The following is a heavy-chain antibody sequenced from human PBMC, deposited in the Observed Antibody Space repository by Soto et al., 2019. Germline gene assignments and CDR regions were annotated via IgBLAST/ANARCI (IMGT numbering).Heavy chain of an antibody. CDR3: GRDGHSSDWYEFDS. Sequence: QVQLVESGGGVVQPGRSLRLSCAASGFTFSSYAMHWVRQAPGKGLEWVAVIWYDGSNKYYADSVKGRFTISRDNSKNTLYLQMNSLSAEDTAVYHCGRDGHSSDWYEFDSWGQGALVTVSS. D-gene: IGHD6-13*01. V-gene: IGHV3-33*01. J-gene: IGHJ4*02. CDR1: GFTFSSYA. CDR2: IWYDGSNK.